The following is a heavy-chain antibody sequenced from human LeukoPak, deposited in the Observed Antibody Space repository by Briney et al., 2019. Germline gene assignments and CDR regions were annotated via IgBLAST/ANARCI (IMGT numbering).Heavy chain of an antibody. D-gene: IGHD6-13*01. J-gene: IGHJ4*02. CDR2: ISAYNGNT. Sequence: ASVTVSCKASGYTFTSYGISWVRQAPGQGLEWMGWISAYNGNTNYAQKLQGRVTITTDTSTSTAYMELRSLRSDDTAVYYCARESSSIAAAGTPFDYWGQETLVTVSS. V-gene: IGHV1-18*01. CDR1: GYTFTSYG. CDR3: ARESSSIAAAGTPFDY.